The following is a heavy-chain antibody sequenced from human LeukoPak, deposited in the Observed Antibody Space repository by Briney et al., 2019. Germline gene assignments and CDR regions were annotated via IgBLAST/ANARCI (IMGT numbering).Heavy chain of an antibody. CDR3: ARDPSPVYYYDSSGYWDY. V-gene: IGHV3-30*14. CDR1: GFTFSTYA. J-gene: IGHJ4*02. CDR2: ISYDGSNK. D-gene: IGHD3-22*01. Sequence: GGSLRLSCAASGFTFSTYAMHWVRQGPGKGLEWVAVISYDGSNKYYADSVKGRFTISRDNSKNTLYLQMISLRAEDTAVYYCARDPSPVYYYDSSGYWDYWGQGTLVTVSS.